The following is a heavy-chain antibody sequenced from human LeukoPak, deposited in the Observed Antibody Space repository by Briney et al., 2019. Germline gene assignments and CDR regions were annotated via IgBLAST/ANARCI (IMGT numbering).Heavy chain of an antibody. CDR3: ARNAVPGYFDY. CDR2: IYHSGST. D-gene: IGHD3-10*01. J-gene: IGHJ4*02. V-gene: IGHV4-4*02. Sequence: SGTLSLTCAVSGGSISSSNWWSWVRQPPGKGLEWIGEIYHSGSTNYNPSLKSRVTISVDTSKNQFSLKLSSVTAADTAVYYCARNAVPGYFDYWGQGTLVSVSS. CDR1: GGSISSSNW.